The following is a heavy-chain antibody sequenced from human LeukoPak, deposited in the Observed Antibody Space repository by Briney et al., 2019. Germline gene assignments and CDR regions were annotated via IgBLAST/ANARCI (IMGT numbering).Heavy chain of an antibody. CDR2: IDYXGST. D-gene: IGHD1-26*01. V-gene: IGHV4-59*01. CDR3: ARDRRRDLLHAFDI. J-gene: IGHJ3*02. Sequence: KSSETLSLTCTVSXGTIXSXXXXXXXXXPGXXXXWXAYIDYXGSTNYNPSLKSRVTISVDASKNQFSLKLSSVTAADTAVYYCARDRRRDLLHAFDIWGQGTMVTVSS. CDR1: XGTIXSXX.